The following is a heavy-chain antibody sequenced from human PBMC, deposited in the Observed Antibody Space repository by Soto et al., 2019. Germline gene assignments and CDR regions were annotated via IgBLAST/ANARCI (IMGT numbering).Heavy chain of an antibody. D-gene: IGHD2-15*01. J-gene: IGHJ5*02. Sequence: QVQLQESGPGLVKPSQTLSLTCTVSCGSISSGGYYWSWIRQHPGKGLGWIGYIYYSGSTYYNPSPKTRLTISLDTSKNQLSLKLSSVPAADTAVYYCAREGDYCSGGSCYRWFDPWGQGTLVTVSS. V-gene: IGHV4-31*03. CDR1: CGSISSGGYY. CDR2: IYYSGST. CDR3: AREGDYCSGGSCYRWFDP.